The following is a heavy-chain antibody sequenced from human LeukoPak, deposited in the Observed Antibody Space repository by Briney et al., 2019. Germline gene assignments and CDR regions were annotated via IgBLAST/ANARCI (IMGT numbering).Heavy chain of an antibody. CDR2: ISDSGRT. D-gene: IGHD3-22*01. CDR3: AKDHYDPIES. V-gene: IGHV4-59*01. CDR1: RALLHQYY. Sequence: SETLSLTCMDCRALLHQYYSLLVLQPPGKGLEWIGCISDSGRTYYNPSLKSRVTISLGTSNNQLSLRLTSVTAADSASYYGAKDHYDPIESWGQGTLVTVSS. J-gene: IGHJ4*02.